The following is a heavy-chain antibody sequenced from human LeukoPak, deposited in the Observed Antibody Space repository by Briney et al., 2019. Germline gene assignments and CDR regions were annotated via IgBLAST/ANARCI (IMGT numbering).Heavy chain of an antibody. V-gene: IGHV3-7*03. J-gene: IGHJ6*03. CDR3: ARVGDTDYGDYVYYYMDV. CDR1: GFTFSRYW. CDR2: IKQDGSEK. D-gene: IGHD4-17*01. Sequence: PGGSLRLSCAASGFTFSRYWMTWVRQAPGKGLEWVANIKQDGSEKYYVDSGKGRFTISRDNAKNSLYLQMNSLRAEDTAVYYCARVGDTDYGDYVYYYMDVWGKGTTVTVSS.